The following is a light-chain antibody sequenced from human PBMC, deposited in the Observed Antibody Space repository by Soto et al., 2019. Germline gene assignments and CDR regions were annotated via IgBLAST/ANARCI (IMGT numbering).Light chain of an antibody. CDR3: HHYGSSRT. Sequence: EIVLTQSPGTLSLSPGERATLSCRASQSVSSSYLVWYQQKPGQAPRLLIYGASSRATGIPDRFSGSGSGTDFTLTSSRLEPEDFAVYYCHHYGSSRTFGQGTKVEIK. CDR1: QSVSSSY. CDR2: GAS. J-gene: IGKJ1*01. V-gene: IGKV3-20*01.